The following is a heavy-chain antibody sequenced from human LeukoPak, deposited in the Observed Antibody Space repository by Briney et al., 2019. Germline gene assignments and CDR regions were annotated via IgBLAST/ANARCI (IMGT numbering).Heavy chain of an antibody. D-gene: IGHD3-10*01. CDR2: ISRGSIT. CDR1: GFTFGTHA. Sequence: PGGSLRLSCVASGFTFGTHAMSWVRQVPGKGLEWVSGISRGSITYYSDSVKGRFTISRDNAKNSLYLQMNSLRAEDTAVYYCASRVSGDYWGQGTLVTVSS. J-gene: IGHJ4*02. CDR3: ASRVSGDY. V-gene: IGHV3-69-1*01.